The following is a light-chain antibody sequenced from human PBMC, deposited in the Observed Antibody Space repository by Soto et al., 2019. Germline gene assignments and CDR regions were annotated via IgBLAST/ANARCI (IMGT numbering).Light chain of an antibody. CDR3: SSYTSSSTFV. CDR2: EVS. V-gene: IGLV2-14*01. J-gene: IGLJ1*01. CDR1: SSDVGGYNF. Sequence: QSALTQPASVSGSPGQSITISCTGTSSDVGGYNFVSWYQQHPDKAPKLVIFEVSNRPSGVSHRFSGSKSGNTASLTISGLQAEDEADYYCSSYTSSSTFVFGTGTKLTVL.